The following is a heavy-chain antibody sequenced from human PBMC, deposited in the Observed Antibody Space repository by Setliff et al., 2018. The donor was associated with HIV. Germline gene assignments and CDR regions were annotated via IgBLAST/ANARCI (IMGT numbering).Heavy chain of an antibody. J-gene: IGHJ4*02. D-gene: IGHD3-22*01. CDR2: ISGSGDST. Sequence: PGGSLRLSCAASGFTFSSYAITWVRQAPGKGLEWVSAISGSGDSTFYADSVQGRFTISRGNSKNTLYLQMNSLRAEDTAVYYCAKETFYYDSSGYWPEPGYYFDYWGQGTLVTVSS. V-gene: IGHV3-23*01. CDR1: GFTFSSYA. CDR3: AKETFYYDSSGYWPEPGYYFDY.